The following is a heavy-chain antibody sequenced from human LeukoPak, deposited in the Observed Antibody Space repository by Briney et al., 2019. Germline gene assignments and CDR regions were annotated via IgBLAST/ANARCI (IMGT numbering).Heavy chain of an antibody. D-gene: IGHD4-11*01. CDR2: IKSTSSII. CDR3: ARGRGTEDYTQHSFDI. CDR1: GFSFSGFS. V-gene: IGHV3-48*04. J-gene: IGHJ3*02. Sequence: GGSLRLSCVASGFSFSGFSMNWVRQAPGTGLEWVSYIKSTSSIIYYADSVKGRFTISRDNAKNSLYLQMNSLRVEDTAVYYCARGRGTEDYTQHSFDIWGQGTVVTVSS.